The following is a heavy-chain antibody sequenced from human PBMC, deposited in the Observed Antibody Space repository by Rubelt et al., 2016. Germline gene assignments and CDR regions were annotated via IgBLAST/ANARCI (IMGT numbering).Heavy chain of an antibody. Sequence: SGGSTYYADSVKGRFTISRHNSKNTLYLQMNSLRAEDTAVYYCAKGYSSSWYWSWFDPWGQGTLVTVSS. CDR2: SGGST. CDR3: AKGYSSSWYWSWFDP. J-gene: IGHJ5*02. V-gene: IGHV3-23*01. D-gene: IGHD6-13*01.